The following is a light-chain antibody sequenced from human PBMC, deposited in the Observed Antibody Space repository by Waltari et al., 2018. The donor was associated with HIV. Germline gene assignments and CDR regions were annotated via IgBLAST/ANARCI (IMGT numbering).Light chain of an antibody. CDR1: NIESKT. J-gene: IGLJ1*01. Sequence: SYVLIQPPSVSVAPGQTATITCGGNNIESKTVHWYHPQPGQGPGLVVTDAHDRPSGIPERVSGSNSGNTATLTISRVEVGDEADYYCQVWDSSRGLSFVFGSGTKVSVL. CDR2: DAH. V-gene: IGLV3-21*02. CDR3: QVWDSSRGLSFV.